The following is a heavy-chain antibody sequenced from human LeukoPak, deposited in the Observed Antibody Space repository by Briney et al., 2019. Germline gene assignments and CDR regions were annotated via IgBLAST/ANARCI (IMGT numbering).Heavy chain of an antibody. J-gene: IGHJ4*02. V-gene: IGHV4-34*01. CDR1: GFDLSTYE. D-gene: IGHD3-22*01. Sequence: GSLRLSCAASGFDLSTYEMNWVRQAPGKGLEWIGEINHSGSTNYNPSLKSRVTISVDTSKNQFSLKLSSVTAADTAVYYCAAYYYDSSGYFDYWGQGTLVTVSS. CDR3: AAYYYDSSGYFDY. CDR2: INHSGST.